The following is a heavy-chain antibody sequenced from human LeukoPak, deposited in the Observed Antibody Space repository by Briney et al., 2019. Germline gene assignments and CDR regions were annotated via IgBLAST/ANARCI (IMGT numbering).Heavy chain of an antibody. V-gene: IGHV3-7*01. D-gene: IGHD6-19*01. CDR1: GFTFNRDW. CDR3: ATKEPSTSGWSY. CDR2: IKEDGSEK. Sequence: GGSLRLSCTASGFTFNRDWTAWVRQAPGKGLEWVANIKEDGSEKNYVDSVKGRFTISRDNAENSVYLQMNDLRVEDTGVYYCATKEPSTSGWSYWGQGTVVTVSS. J-gene: IGHJ4*02.